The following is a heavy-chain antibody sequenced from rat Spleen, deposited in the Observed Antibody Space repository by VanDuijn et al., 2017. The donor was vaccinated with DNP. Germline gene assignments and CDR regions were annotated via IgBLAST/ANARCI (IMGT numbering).Heavy chain of an antibody. Sequence: QVQMKETGPGLVQTTQTLSVTCTVSGFSLTSYGVHWVRQAPGKGLAWMGIIWGDGSTNYNSALKSRLSISRDTSKSQVFLTMNSLQTDDTAVYYCATLIRGRGYAMDAWGQGTSVTVSS. D-gene: IGHD4-3*01. CDR2: IWGDGST. CDR1: GFSLTSYG. J-gene: IGHJ4*01. V-gene: IGHV2-77*01. CDR3: ATLIRGRGYAMDA.